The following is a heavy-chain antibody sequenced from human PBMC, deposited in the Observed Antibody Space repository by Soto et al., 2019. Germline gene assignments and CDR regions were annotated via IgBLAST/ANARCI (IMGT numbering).Heavy chain of an antibody. V-gene: IGHV3-23*01. J-gene: IGHJ6*02. Sequence: GGSLRLSCAASGFTFSSYAMSWVRQAPGKGLEWVSAISGSGGSTYYADSVKGRFTISRDNSKNTLYLQMNSLRAEDTAVYYCAKNAREGVVVPAATYYYGMDVWGQGTTVTVSS. CDR2: ISGSGGST. CDR3: AKNAREGVVVPAATYYYGMDV. D-gene: IGHD2-2*01. CDR1: GFTFSSYA.